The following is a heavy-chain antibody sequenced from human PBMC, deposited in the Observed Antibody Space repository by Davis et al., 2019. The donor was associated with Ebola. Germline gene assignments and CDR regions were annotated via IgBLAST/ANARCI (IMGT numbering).Heavy chain of an antibody. CDR1: GNSFSSHW. Sequence: GESLKISCKDSGNSFSSHWIGWVRQMPGKGLEWMGIIYTGDSDTRYSPSFRGQVTISADKSTKTAFLQWNSLKASDTAIYYCASLRRTITGMDDGFDIWGQGTMVTVSS. D-gene: IGHD1-1*01. CDR2: IYTGDSDT. J-gene: IGHJ3*02. CDR3: ASLRRTITGMDDGFDI. V-gene: IGHV5-51*01.